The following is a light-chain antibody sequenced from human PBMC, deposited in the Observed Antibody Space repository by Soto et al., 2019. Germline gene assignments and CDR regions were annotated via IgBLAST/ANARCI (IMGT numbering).Light chain of an antibody. J-gene: IGKJ4*01. CDR3: QQYKFWRPLT. Sequence: EIVMTQAPATLSVSPGERATLSCSASQSVTSILAWYRQKPDQAPRLLLSDASTRATGVPDRFSGSGSGTEFTLTISSLQSEDSGIYYCQQYKFWRPLTFGGGTKVEIK. CDR1: QSVTSI. V-gene: IGKV3-15*01. CDR2: DAS.